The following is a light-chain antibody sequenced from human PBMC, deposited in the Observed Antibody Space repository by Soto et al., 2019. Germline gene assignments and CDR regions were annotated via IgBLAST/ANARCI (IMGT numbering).Light chain of an antibody. CDR2: ETD. CDR3: QSYDSSLSGSEV. CDR1: SSNIGAGFE. J-gene: IGLJ3*02. Sequence: QPVLTQPPSVSGAPGQRVSISCTGTSSNIGAGFEVHWYQQVPGKAPKLLIFETDNRPSGVPDRFSGSKSGTSASLAITGLQAEDEADYFCQSYDSSLSGSEVFGGGTKVTVL. V-gene: IGLV1-40*01.